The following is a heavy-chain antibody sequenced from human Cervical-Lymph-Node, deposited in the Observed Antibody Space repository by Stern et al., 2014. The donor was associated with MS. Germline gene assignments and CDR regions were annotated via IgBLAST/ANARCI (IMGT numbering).Heavy chain of an antibody. CDR2: INPKSGAT. CDR1: GYTFVAYF. D-gene: IGHD3-3*01. V-gene: IGHV1-2*06. CDR3: ARGPKFGAFDV. J-gene: IGHJ3*01. Sequence: QVKLVESGTEVKKPGASVRVSCKTSGYTFVAYFIYWVRQAPGQGPEWMARINPKSGATDYAEKFQGRVTLTKDTSLNTTYMEVSRLTSDDTAMYYCARGPKFGAFDVWGQGTIVSVSA.